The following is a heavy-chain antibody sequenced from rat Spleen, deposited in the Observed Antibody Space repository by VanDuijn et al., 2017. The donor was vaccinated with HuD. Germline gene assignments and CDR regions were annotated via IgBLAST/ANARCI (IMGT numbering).Heavy chain of an antibody. CDR1: GFSLISYA. J-gene: IGHJ2*01. CDR2: IWGDGST. V-gene: IGHV2-6*01. Sequence: QVQLRESGPGLVQPSQTLSLTCTVSGFSLISYAVNWVRQPPGKGLEWMGGIWGDGSTNYNSALKSRLSISWDTAKSQVFLKMNSLQTEDTAMYFCALIFIRTTDYFDYWGQGVMVTVSS. CDR3: ALIFIRTTDYFDY. D-gene: IGHD1-10*01.